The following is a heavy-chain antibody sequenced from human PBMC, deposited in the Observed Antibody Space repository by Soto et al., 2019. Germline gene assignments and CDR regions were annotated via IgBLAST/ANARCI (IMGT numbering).Heavy chain of an antibody. CDR2: IIPIFGTA. V-gene: IGHV1-69*01. CDR1: GGTFSKNA. J-gene: IGHJ6*02. D-gene: IGHD3-10*01. CDR3: ARGGDYGSGSYYIYYYGMDV. Sequence: QVQLVQSGAEVKKPGSSVKVSCKASGGTFSKNAISWVRQAPGQGLEWMGGIIPIFGTANYAQKFQGRVTITADESTSTAYMELSSLRSEDTAVYYCARGGDYGSGSYYIYYYGMDVWGQGTTVTVSS.